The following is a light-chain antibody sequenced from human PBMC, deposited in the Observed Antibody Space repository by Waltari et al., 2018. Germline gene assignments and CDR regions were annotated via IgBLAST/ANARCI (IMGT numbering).Light chain of an antibody. J-gene: IGKJ2*01. CDR1: QSGGRF. CDR3: QQSDGIPFT. V-gene: IGKV1-39*01. CDR2: KTS. Sequence: DIKMTQSPSSLSASVGDTVTITCRASQSGGRFLNWYQQRPGAAPNLLIYKTSDLQSGVPSRFTGSGSGTDFTLTIDSLQPEDFATYYCQQSDGIPFTFGPGT.